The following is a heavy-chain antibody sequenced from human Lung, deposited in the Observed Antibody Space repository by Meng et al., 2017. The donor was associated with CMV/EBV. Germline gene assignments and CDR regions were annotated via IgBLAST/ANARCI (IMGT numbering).Heavy chain of an antibody. CDR3: ASFPPPGKQWLVTDY. Sequence: QVQLQEVGPGLGKPSGTLSLTCAVPGGSISSSNWWSWVRQPPGKGLEWIGEIYHSGSTNYNPSLKSRVTISVDKSKNQFSLKLSSVTAADTAVYYCASFPPPGKQWLVTDYWGQGTLVTVSS. D-gene: IGHD6-19*01. CDR2: IYHSGST. CDR1: GGSISSSNW. V-gene: IGHV4-4*02. J-gene: IGHJ4*02.